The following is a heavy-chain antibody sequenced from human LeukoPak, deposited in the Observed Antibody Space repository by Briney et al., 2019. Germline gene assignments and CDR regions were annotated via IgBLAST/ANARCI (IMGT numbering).Heavy chain of an antibody. CDR1: GGSLSGYY. CDR3: ARGGSSGYYHDAFDI. V-gene: IGHV4-59*01. CDR2: IYYSGST. D-gene: IGHD3-22*01. J-gene: IGHJ3*02. Sequence: SETLSLTCAVYGGSLSGYYWSWIRQPPGKGLEWIGYIYYSGSTNYNTSLKSRVTISVDTSKNQFSLKLSSVTAADTAVYYCARGGSSGYYHDAFDIWGQGKMVTVSS.